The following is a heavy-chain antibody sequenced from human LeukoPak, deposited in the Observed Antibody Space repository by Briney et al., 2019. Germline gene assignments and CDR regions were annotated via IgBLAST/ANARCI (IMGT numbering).Heavy chain of an antibody. CDR3: ARDRHMSGTTLAAFDI. CDR1: GFTFSSYS. CDR2: ISSGGTYI. V-gene: IGHV3-21*01. J-gene: IGHJ3*02. D-gene: IGHD1-7*01. Sequence: PGGSLRLSCAASGFTFSSYSMNWVRQAPGKGLEWVSSISSGGTYIYYADSLKGRFTISRDNAKNSLSLQMNSLRAEDTAAYYCARDRHMSGTTLAAFDIWGQGTLVAVSS.